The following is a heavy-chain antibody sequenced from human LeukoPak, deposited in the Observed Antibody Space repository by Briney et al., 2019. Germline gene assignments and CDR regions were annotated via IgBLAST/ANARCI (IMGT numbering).Heavy chain of an antibody. CDR2: ISGSGGST. V-gene: IGHV3-23*01. J-gene: IGHJ4*02. CDR1: GFTFSSYA. D-gene: IGHD3-22*01. CDR3: AKVPRVVVVIRGYPDY. Sequence: GGSLRLSCAASGFTFSSYAMSLVRQAPGKGLEWVSAISGSGGSTYYADSVKGRFTISRDNSKNTLYLQMNSLRAEDTAVYYCAKVPRVVVVIRGYPDYWGQGTLVTVSS.